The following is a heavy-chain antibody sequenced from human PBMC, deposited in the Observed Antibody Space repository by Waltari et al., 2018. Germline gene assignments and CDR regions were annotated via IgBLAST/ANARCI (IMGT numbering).Heavy chain of an antibody. CDR3: AKDIERYSSSWYVMGY. J-gene: IGHJ4*02. Sequence: EVQLVESGGVVVQPGGSLRLSCAASGFTFDDYAMHWVRQAPGKGLEWVSLISWDGGRTYYADSVKGRFTISRDNSKNSLYLQMNSLRAEDTALYYCAKDIERYSSSWYVMGYWGQGTLVTVSS. CDR1: GFTFDDYA. CDR2: ISWDGGRT. V-gene: IGHV3-43D*04. D-gene: IGHD6-13*01.